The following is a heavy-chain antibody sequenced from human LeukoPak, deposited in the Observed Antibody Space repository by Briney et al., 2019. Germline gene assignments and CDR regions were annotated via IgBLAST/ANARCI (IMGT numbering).Heavy chain of an antibody. V-gene: IGHV5-51*01. D-gene: IGHD1-20*01. J-gene: IGHJ5*02. CDR2: IYPGDSDA. Sequence: GESLKISCKGSGYSFTTYWIAWVRQMPGKGLEWVGIIYPGDSDARYSPSFQGQVTISADKSISTAYLQWSSLKASDTAMYYCATRLTGHFDPWGQGTLVTVSS. CDR1: GYSFTTYW. CDR3: ATRLTGHFDP.